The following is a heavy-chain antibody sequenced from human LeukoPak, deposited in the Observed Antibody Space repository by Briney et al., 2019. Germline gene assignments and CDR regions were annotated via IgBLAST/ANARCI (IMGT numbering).Heavy chain of an antibody. Sequence: GASVKVSCKASGYTFTSYDINWVRQATGQGLEWMGWMNPNSGNTGYAQKFQGRVTITRNTSISTAYMELSSLRSEDTAVYYCARAQYSSGWYGNYYYYMDVWGKGTTVTVSS. V-gene: IGHV1-8*03. D-gene: IGHD6-19*01. CDR2: MNPNSGNT. CDR3: ARAQYSSGWYGNYYYYMDV. CDR1: GYTFTSYD. J-gene: IGHJ6*03.